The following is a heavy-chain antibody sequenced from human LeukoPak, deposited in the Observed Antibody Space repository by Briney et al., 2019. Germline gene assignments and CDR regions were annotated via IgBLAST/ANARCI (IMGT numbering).Heavy chain of an antibody. CDR1: GFTFSSYA. J-gene: IGHJ6*03. Sequence: GGSLRLSCAASGFTFSSYAMSWVRQAPGKGLEWVSAISGGGGSTYYADSAKGRFTISRDNSKNTLNLPMNSLRAEDTAVYYCAKGSDSSSPGTYYFYMDVWGKGTTVTVSS. D-gene: IGHD6-6*01. CDR2: ISGGGGST. CDR3: AKGSDSSSPGTYYFYMDV. V-gene: IGHV3-23*01.